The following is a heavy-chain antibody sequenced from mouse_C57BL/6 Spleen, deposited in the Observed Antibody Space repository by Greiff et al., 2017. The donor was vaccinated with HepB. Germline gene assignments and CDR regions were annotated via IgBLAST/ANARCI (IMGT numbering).Heavy chain of an antibody. D-gene: IGHD1-1*01. J-gene: IGHJ2*01. CDR3: ARITTVAGDY. CDR1: GYAFTNYL. CDR2: INPGSGGT. V-gene: IGHV1-54*01. Sequence: VQLKESGAELVRPGTSVKVSCKASGYAFTNYLIEWVKQRPGQGLEWIGVINPGSGGTNYNEKFKGKATLTADKSSSTAYMQLSSLTSEDSAVYFCARITTVAGDYWGQGTTLTVSS.